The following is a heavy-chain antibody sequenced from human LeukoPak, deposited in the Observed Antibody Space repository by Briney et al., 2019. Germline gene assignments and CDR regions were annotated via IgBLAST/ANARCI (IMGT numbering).Heavy chain of an antibody. CDR1: GASITTHH. D-gene: IGHD5-12*01. J-gene: IGHJ4*02. Sequence: SETLSLTCSVSGASITTHHWTWIRQSPAKGLEWIGYSHINGGSYYNPSLKSRVTIPLDTSENHFSLRLNSVTAGDTAVYFCARGDIDWLRSPGALYYFDYWGQGILVTVSS. CDR2: SHINGGS. V-gene: IGHV4-59*11. CDR3: ARGDIDWLRSPGALYYFDY.